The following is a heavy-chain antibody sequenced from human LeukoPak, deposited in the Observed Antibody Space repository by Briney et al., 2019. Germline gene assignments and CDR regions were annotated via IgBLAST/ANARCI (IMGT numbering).Heavy chain of an antibody. D-gene: IGHD1-7*01. CDR1: GGYISSYY. Sequence: SETLSLTCTVSGGYISSYYWSWIRQPPGKGLEWIGSIYHSGSTYYSPSLKSRVTMSVDTSKNQVSLKLSAVTAADTAVYYCARDQYKYDGNYRYYQHMDVWGKGTTVTVSS. CDR3: ARDQYKYDGNYRYYQHMDV. J-gene: IGHJ6*03. V-gene: IGHV4-39*07. CDR2: IYHSGST.